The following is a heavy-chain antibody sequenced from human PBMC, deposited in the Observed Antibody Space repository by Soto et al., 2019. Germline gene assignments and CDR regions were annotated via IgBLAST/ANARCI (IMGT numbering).Heavy chain of an antibody. J-gene: IGHJ4*02. D-gene: IGHD2-15*01. CDR3: ARVDSGGNFDY. CDR1: GFTFSSYG. V-gene: IGHV3-33*01. Sequence: GESLKISCAASGFTFSSYGMHWVRQAPGKGLEWVAVIWYDGSNKYYADSVKGRFTISRDNSKNTLYLQMNSLRAEDTAVYYCARVDSGGNFDYWGQGTLVTVSS. CDR2: IWYDGSNK.